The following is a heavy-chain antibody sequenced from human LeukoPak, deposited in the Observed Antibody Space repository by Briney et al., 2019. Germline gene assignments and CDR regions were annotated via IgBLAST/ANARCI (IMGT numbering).Heavy chain of an antibody. Sequence: ASVKVSCKASGYTFTSYYMHWVRQAPGQGLEWMGIINPSGGSTSYAQKFQGRVTMTRDTSTITVYMELSSLRSEDTAPYYRARERPDSSSSWRGYFDYWGHRTPVTVSS. CDR2: INPSGGST. V-gene: IGHV1-46*01. D-gene: IGHD6-6*01. J-gene: IGHJ4*01. CDR3: ARERPDSSSSWRGYFDY. CDR1: GYTFTSYY.